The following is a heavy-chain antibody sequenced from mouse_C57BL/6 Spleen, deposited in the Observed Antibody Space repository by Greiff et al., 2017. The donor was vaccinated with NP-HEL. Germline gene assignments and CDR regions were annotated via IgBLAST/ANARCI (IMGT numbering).Heavy chain of an antibody. CDR2: INPSNGGT. Sequence: QVQLQQPGTELVKPGASVKLSCKASGYTFTSYWMHWVKQRPGQGLEWIGNINPSNGGTNYNEKFKIKATLTVDKSSSIVYMQLSSLTSEDSAVYYCARRRGYDVDWFAYWGQGTLVTVSA. V-gene: IGHV1-53*01. J-gene: IGHJ3*01. CDR3: ARRRGYDVDWFAY. CDR1: GYTFTSYW. D-gene: IGHD2-2*01.